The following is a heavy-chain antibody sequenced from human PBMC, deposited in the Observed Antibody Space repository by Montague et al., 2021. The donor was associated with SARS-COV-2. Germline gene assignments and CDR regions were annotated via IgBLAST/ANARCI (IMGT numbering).Heavy chain of an antibody. CDR1: GFTFSNYE. Sequence: SLRLSCAASGFTFSNYEMHWVRQAPGKGLEWLSYISTGGSLIYYADSVKGRSTISRDNAKNALYLQLDSLTAADTAVYYCARDGDSSYYDSLTGFYQYFEYWGQGTLATVSS. V-gene: IGHV3-48*03. D-gene: IGHD3-9*01. CDR3: ARDGDSSYYDSLTGFYQYFEY. J-gene: IGHJ4*02. CDR2: ISTGGSLI.